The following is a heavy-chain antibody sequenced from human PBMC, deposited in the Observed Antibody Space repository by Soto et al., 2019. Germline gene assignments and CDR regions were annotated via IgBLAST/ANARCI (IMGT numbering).Heavy chain of an antibody. CDR2: IKTDGSST. V-gene: IGHV3-74*01. CDR1: GFTFSSFW. CDR3: ARSRPDNSYFDV. J-gene: IGHJ4*02. Sequence: EVRLVESGGGLVQPGGSLRLSCAASGFTFSSFWIHWVRQPPGKGLVWVSRIKTDGSSTSYADSVKGRFTISRDNAKNTVYLQMDSVRAEDTAVYYCARSRPDNSYFDVWGKGTLVTVSS. D-gene: IGHD1-20*01.